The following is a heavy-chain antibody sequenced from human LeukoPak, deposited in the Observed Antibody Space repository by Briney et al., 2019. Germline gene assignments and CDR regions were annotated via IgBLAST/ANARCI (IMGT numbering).Heavy chain of an antibody. Sequence: GASVKISCKASGYTFTYYYMHWVQQAPGKGLEWMGRVDPEDGETIYAEKFQGRVTITADTSTDTAYMELSSLRSEDTAVYYCPTGQLVEMDVWGKGTTVTASS. D-gene: IGHD6-6*01. V-gene: IGHV1-69-2*01. CDR3: PTGQLVEMDV. J-gene: IGHJ6*04. CDR1: GYTFTYYY. CDR2: VDPEDGET.